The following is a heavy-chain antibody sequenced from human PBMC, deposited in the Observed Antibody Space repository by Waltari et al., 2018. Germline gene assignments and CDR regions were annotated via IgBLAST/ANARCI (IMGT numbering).Heavy chain of an antibody. J-gene: IGHJ5*02. Sequence: VQLVQSGAEVKKPGASVKVSCEASGYSFTSYDVNWVRQATGQGLEWMGWINPHMCEVGYTQRFQGRITMTRNTSINTVYMELSSLTADDTATYYCSDSSGPWGQGTLVTVSS. CDR2: INPHMCEV. V-gene: IGHV1-8*01. D-gene: IGHD3-22*01. CDR3: SDSSGP. CDR1: GYSFTSYD.